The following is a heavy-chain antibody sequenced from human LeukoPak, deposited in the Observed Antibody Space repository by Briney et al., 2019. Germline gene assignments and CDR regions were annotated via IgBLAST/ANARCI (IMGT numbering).Heavy chain of an antibody. D-gene: IGHD1-26*01. Sequence: SETLSLTCTVSGCSLSSYYWSWIRQPPGKGLEWIGYIYYSGSTNYNPSLKSRASISVGTLQNQFSLQLSSVTAADTAVYYCARMWGELRWEVLGPGYYYYYGMDVWGQGTTVTVSS. V-gene: IGHV4-59*01. J-gene: IGHJ6*02. CDR3: ARMWGELRWEVLGPGYYYYYGMDV. CDR1: GCSLSSYY. CDR2: IYYSGST.